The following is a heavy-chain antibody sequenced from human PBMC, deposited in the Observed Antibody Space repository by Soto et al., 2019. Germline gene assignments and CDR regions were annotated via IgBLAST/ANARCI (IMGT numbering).Heavy chain of an antibody. Sequence: ASVEVSCRASGYTFTSYGISWVRQAPGQGLEWMGWISAYNGNTNYAQKLQGRVTMTTDTSTSTAYMELRSLRSDDTAVYYCARDGGRGDGYSNWFDPWGQGTLVTVPQ. CDR3: ARDGGRGDGYSNWFDP. J-gene: IGHJ5*02. CDR2: ISAYNGNT. CDR1: GYTFTSYG. D-gene: IGHD3-10*01. V-gene: IGHV1-18*01.